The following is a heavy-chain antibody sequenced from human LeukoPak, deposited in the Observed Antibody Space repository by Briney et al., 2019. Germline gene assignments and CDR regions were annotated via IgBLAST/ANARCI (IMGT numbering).Heavy chain of an antibody. Sequence: PSETLSLTRTVSGGSISSGDYYWSWIRQPPGKGLEWIGYIYYSGSTYYNPSLKSRVTISVDTSKNQFSLKLSSVTAADTAVYYCARGPLRDSYEPEVDYYYGMDVWGQGTTVTVSS. CDR3: ARGPLRDSYEPEVDYYYGMDV. V-gene: IGHV4-30-4*01. J-gene: IGHJ6*02. CDR2: IYYSGST. D-gene: IGHD5-18*01. CDR1: GGSISSGDYY.